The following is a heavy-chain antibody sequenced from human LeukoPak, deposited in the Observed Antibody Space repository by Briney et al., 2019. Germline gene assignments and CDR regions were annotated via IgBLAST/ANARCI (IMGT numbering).Heavy chain of an antibody. CDR1: GFTFGSYW. J-gene: IGHJ3*02. CDR3: ASQDYDYVWGRMVGGFDI. Sequence: GSLRLSCAASGFTFGSYWMSWVRQAPGKGLEWVANIKQDGSEKYYVDSVKGRFTISRDNAKNSLYLQMNSLRAEDTAVYYCASQDYDYVWGRMVGGFDIWGQGTMVTVSS. V-gene: IGHV3-7*03. D-gene: IGHD3-16*01. CDR2: IKQDGSEK.